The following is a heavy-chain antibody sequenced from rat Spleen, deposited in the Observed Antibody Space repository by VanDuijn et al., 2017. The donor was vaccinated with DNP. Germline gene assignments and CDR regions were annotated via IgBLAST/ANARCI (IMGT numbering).Heavy chain of an antibody. D-gene: IGHD1-4*01. Sequence: EVQLQESGPGLVKPSQSLSLTCSVTGYSITSSYRWNWIRKFPGNKLEWMGSVTSAGNTNYNPSLKSRISITRDTSKNQFFLQVNSVTTEDTATYYCARWPGYNPPYAMDAWGQGTSVTVSS. CDR1: GYSITSSYR. V-gene: IGHV3-3*01. CDR3: ARWPGYNPPYAMDA. CDR2: VTSAGNT. J-gene: IGHJ4*01.